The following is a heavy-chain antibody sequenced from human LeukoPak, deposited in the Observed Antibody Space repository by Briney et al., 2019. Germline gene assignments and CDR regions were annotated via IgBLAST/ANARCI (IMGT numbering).Heavy chain of an antibody. CDR2: ISSSGSTI. V-gene: IGHV3-48*03. CDR1: GFTFSSYE. J-gene: IGHJ4*02. Sequence: GGSLRLSCAASGFTFSSYEMNWVRQAPGKGLEWVSYISSSGSTIYYADSVKGRFTISRDNSKNTLYLQMNSLRAEDTAVYYCAKDLQDYFDYWGQGTLVTVSS. CDR3: AKDLQDYFDY.